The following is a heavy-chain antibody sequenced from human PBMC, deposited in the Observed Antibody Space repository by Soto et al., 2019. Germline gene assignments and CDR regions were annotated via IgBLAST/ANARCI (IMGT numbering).Heavy chain of an antibody. J-gene: IGHJ4*02. V-gene: IGHV1-8*01. CDR3: ARDWSITMVRVQGY. Sequence: ASVKVSCKASGYTFTSYDINWVRQATGQGLEWMGWMNANSGNTDYAQKLQGRVTMTRDTSTSTAYMELRSLRSDDTAVYYCARDWSITMVRVQGYWGQGTLVTVSS. CDR1: GYTFTSYD. CDR2: MNANSGNT. D-gene: IGHD3-10*01.